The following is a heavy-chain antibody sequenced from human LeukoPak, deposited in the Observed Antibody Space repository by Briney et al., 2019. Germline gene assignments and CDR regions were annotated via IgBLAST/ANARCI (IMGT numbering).Heavy chain of an antibody. J-gene: IGHJ4*02. V-gene: IGHV3-11*01. CDR1: GFTFSDYY. CDR2: ISTSAGTI. Sequence: GESLRPSCAASGFTFSDYYMTWIRRAPGKGLEWISYISTSAGTIYYADSVKGRFTISRDNAKNSLYLQMNSLRAEDTAVYYCARDAIDSSGFDFDYWGQGTLVTVSS. CDR3: ARDAIDSSGFDFDY. D-gene: IGHD3-22*01.